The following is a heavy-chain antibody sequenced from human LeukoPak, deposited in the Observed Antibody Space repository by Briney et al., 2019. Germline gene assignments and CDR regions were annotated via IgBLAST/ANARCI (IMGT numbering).Heavy chain of an antibody. Sequence: SVKVSCKASGGTFSSYAISWVRQAPGQGLEWMVRIIPILGIANYAQKFQGRVTITADKSTSTAYMELSSLRSEDTAVYYCARDFSWTGDYYYYGMDVWGQGTTVTVSS. CDR1: GGTFSSYA. J-gene: IGHJ6*02. CDR3: ARDFSWTGDYYYYGMDV. CDR2: IIPILGIA. D-gene: IGHD3/OR15-3a*01. V-gene: IGHV1-69*04.